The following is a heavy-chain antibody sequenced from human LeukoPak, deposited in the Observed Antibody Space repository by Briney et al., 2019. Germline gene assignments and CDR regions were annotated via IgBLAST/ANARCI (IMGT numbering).Heavy chain of an antibody. V-gene: IGHV3-9*01. D-gene: IGHD3-22*01. CDR1: GFTFDDYA. CDR2: ISWNSGSI. Sequence: GGSLRLSCAASGFTFDDYAMHWVRQASGKGLEWVSGISWNSGSIGYADSVKGRFTISRDNAKNSLYLQMNSLRAEDTALYYCAKSLTYYDSSGYGYYYGMDVWGQGTTVTVSS. J-gene: IGHJ6*02. CDR3: AKSLTYYDSSGYGYYYGMDV.